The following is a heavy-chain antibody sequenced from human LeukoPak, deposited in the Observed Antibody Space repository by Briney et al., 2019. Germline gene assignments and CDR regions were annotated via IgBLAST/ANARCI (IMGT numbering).Heavy chain of an antibody. D-gene: IGHD2-15*01. CDR1: GGSISSGGYY. CDR2: ISSSSSYI. Sequence: ASETLSLTCTVSGGSISSGGYYWSWIRRHPGKGLEWVSSISSSSSYIYYADSVKGRFTISRDNAKNSLYLQMNSLRAEDTAVYYCARVRMGGQDYWGQGTLVTVSS. CDR3: ARVRMGGQDY. J-gene: IGHJ4*02. V-gene: IGHV3-21*01.